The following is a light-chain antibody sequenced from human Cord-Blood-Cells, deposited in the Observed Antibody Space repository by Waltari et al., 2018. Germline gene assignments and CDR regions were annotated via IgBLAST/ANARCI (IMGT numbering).Light chain of an antibody. CDR2: QDS. J-gene: IGLJ3*02. Sequence: SYELTQPPSVSVSPGQPASITCSGDKLGYKYACWYQQKPGQSPVLVIYQDSKRPSGIPERFSGSNSGNTATLTISGTQAMDEADYYCQAWDSSTAWVFGGGTKLTVL. CDR3: QAWDSSTAWV. CDR1: KLGYKY. V-gene: IGLV3-1*01.